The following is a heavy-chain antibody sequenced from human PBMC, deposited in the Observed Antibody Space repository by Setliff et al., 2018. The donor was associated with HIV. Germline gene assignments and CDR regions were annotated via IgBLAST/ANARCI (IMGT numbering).Heavy chain of an antibody. CDR2: ISKSGSQT. CDR1: GFTSSSYT. V-gene: IGHV3-21*06. D-gene: IGHD2-21*02. J-gene: IGHJ6*03. CDR3: ARDGSDFDPYFYYYMDV. Sequence: PGGSLRLSCAASGFTSSSYTMNWVRLAPGKGLEWVASISKSGSQTYYGDSVKGRFTVSRDNAKNLLYLQMNKMRVADSAVYSCARDGSDFDPYFYYYMDVWGKGTTVTVSS.